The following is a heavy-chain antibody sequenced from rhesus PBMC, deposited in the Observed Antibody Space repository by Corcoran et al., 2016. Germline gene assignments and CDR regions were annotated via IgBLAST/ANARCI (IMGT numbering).Heavy chain of an antibody. Sequence: QVQLQESGPGLVKPSETLSLTCAVSGGSISSGYYYWSWIRQPPGKGLEWIGYITYSGSTSYNPSLKSRVTISRDTSKNQFALKLSSVTAADTAVYYCARREYDYNFWTGYFDYWGQGVLVTVSS. D-gene: IGHD3-3*01. CDR2: ITYSGST. CDR3: ARREYDYNFWTGYFDY. CDR1: GGSISSGYYY. J-gene: IGHJ4*01. V-gene: IGHV4-122*02.